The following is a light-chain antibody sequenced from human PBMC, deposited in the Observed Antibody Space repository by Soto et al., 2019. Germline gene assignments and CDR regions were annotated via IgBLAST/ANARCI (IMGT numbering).Light chain of an antibody. J-gene: IGKJ4*01. Sequence: EVVMTQSPATLSVSPGERATLSCRASQSISNNLAWYQQKPGQAPRLLIFGASTRATGVPARFSGSGSGTEFILTISSLQSEDFAVYYCQQYNSWPLTFGGGTKVEIK. V-gene: IGKV3-15*01. CDR1: QSISNN. CDR3: QQYNSWPLT. CDR2: GAS.